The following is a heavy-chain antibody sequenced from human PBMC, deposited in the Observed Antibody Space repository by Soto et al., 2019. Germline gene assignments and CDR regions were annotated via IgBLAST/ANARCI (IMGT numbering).Heavy chain of an antibody. V-gene: IGHV4-31*03. J-gene: IGHJ6*02. CDR2: IYYSGST. Sequence: SETLSLTCTVSGGSISSGGYYWSWIRQHPGKGLEWIGYIYYSGSTYYNPSLKSRVTISVDTSKNQFSLKLSSVTAADTAVYYCARDAYGDSSSRYYYGMDVWGQGTTVTVSS. CDR1: GGSISSGGYY. D-gene: IGHD6-6*01. CDR3: ARDAYGDSSSRYYYGMDV.